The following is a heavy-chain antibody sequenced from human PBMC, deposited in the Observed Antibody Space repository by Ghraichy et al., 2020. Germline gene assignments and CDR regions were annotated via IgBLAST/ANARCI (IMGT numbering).Heavy chain of an antibody. CDR1: GGSFSGYY. D-gene: IGHD3-10*01. Sequence: SQTLSLTCAVYGGSFSGYYWSWIRQPPGKGLEWIGEINHSGSTNYNPSLKSRVTISVDTSKNQFSLKLSSVTAADTAVYYCARGRPGMVRGVIPQYFDYWGQGTLVTVSS. V-gene: IGHV4-34*01. CDR2: INHSGST. CDR3: ARGRPGMVRGVIPQYFDY. J-gene: IGHJ4*02.